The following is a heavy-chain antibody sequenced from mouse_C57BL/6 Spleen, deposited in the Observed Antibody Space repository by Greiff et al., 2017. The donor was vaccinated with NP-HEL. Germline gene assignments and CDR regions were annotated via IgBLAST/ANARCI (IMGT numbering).Heavy chain of an antibody. Sequence: VQLQQSGAELVKPGASVKLSCKASGYTFTSYWMQWVKQRPGQGLEWIGEIDPSDSYTNYNQKFKGKGTLTVDTSSSTAYMQLSSLTSEDAAVYYCASRYYDYDEYFDVWGTRTTVTVSS. CDR2: IDPSDSYT. J-gene: IGHJ1*03. V-gene: IGHV1-50*01. CDR1: GYTFTSYW. CDR3: ASRYYDYDEYFDV. D-gene: IGHD2-4*01.